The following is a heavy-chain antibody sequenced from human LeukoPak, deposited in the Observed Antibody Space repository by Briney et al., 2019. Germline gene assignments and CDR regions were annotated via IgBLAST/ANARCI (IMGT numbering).Heavy chain of an antibody. CDR2: IYVGGSA. D-gene: IGHD3-9*01. Sequence: GGSLRLSCAASGFTVSSNYMSWVRQTPGKGLEWVSVIYVGGSAYYADSVKGRFTISGDSSKNTLYLQMNSLRAEDTAVYYCARLKIDGTHFDYWGQGTLVTVSS. CDR3: ARLKIDGTHFDY. J-gene: IGHJ4*02. V-gene: IGHV3-53*01. CDR1: GFTVSSNY.